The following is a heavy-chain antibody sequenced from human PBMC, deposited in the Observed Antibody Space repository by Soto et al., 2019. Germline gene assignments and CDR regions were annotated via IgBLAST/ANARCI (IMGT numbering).Heavy chain of an antibody. CDR1: GGSVSSHH. Sequence: QVQLQESGPGLVKPSETLSLTCTVSGGSVSSHHWTWIRQPPGKGLEWIGDYSDSTSYSPSLKSRVTISADTSKNQFSLKLSSVTAADTAVYYCARSYGSSWYMTFDYWGQGTLVTVSS. J-gene: IGHJ4*02. CDR3: ARSYGSSWYMTFDY. D-gene: IGHD6-13*01. CDR2: DYSDST. V-gene: IGHV4-59*02.